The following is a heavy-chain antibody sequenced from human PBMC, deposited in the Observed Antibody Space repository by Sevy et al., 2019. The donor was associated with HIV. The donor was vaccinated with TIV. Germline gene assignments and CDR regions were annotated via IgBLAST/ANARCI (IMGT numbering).Heavy chain of an antibody. CDR3: AREGSFGFDY. Sequence: SETLSLTCTVSGGSISSYYWSWIRQPPGKGLEWIGYIYYSGSTNYNPSLKSRVTISVDTSKNQFSLKLGSVTAADTAVYYCAREGSFGFDYWGQGTLVTVSS. CDR2: IYYSGST. CDR1: GGSISSYY. J-gene: IGHJ4*02. V-gene: IGHV4-59*01. D-gene: IGHD3-10*01.